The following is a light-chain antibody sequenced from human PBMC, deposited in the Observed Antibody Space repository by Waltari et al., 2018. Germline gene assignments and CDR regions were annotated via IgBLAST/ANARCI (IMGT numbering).Light chain of an antibody. Sequence: SYELIQPPSMSVSPGQTARITCSGDALPKIYAYWFQQKSGQAPVMVIFEDNKRPPGIPERFSGSSAGTVATLIITGAQVEDEADYYCFSTDNTGHQRVFGGGTRVTVL. CDR3: FSTDNTGHQRV. J-gene: IGLJ3*02. CDR1: ALPKIY. V-gene: IGLV3-10*01. CDR2: EDN.